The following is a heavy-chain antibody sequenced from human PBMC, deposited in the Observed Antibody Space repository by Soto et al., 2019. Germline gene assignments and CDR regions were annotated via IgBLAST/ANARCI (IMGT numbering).Heavy chain of an antibody. CDR3: ARVATARDYYYYYGMDV. CDR2: IYHSGST. D-gene: IGHD5-18*01. Sequence: SETLSLTCAVSGGSISSGGYSWSWIRQPPGKGLEWIGYIYHSGSTYYNPSLKSRVTISVDRSKNQFSLKLSSVTAADTAVYYCARVATARDYYYYYGMDVWGQGTTVTVSS. J-gene: IGHJ6*02. V-gene: IGHV4-30-2*01. CDR1: GGSISSGGYS.